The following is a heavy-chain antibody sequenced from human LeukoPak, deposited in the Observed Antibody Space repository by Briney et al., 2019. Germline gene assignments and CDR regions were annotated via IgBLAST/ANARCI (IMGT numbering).Heavy chain of an antibody. Sequence: PGGSLRLSCAASGFTFSSYWMNWVRQAPGKGLVWISRINSDGSSTSYAASVKGRFTISRDNAKNTLYLQMNSLRAEDTAVYYCAIDHRKQSIAAAGGGWGQGTLVTVSS. CDR1: GFTFSSYW. D-gene: IGHD6-13*01. V-gene: IGHV3-74*01. CDR2: INSDGSST. J-gene: IGHJ4*02. CDR3: AIDHRKQSIAAAGGG.